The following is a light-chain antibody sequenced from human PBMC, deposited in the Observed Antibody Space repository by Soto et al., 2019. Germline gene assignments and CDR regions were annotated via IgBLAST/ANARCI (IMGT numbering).Light chain of an antibody. CDR3: HQYASSPLT. CDR2: GAS. V-gene: IGKV3-20*01. Sequence: EIVLTQSPRTLSLSPGERATLSCRASQSVGSNYLAWYQQTPGQAPRLLIHGASTRATGIPDRFSGSGSGTDFTLTLSRLESEDSAVYYCHQYASSPLTFGQGTRLEIK. CDR1: QSVGSNY. J-gene: IGKJ5*01.